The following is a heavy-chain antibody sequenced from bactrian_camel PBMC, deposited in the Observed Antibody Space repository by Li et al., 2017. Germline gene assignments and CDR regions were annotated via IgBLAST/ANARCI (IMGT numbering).Heavy chain of an antibody. V-gene: IGHV3-2*01. CDR2: IMQDSPRA. J-gene: IGHJ4*01. Sequence: HVQLVEFGGGSAQPGKSLRLTCAASGFTFRNFPMTWVRQRPGQGLEWVASIMQDSPRAEYADSVKGRFTISRDNTKNLLYLQLNHLKTEDTAKYICAKGIQKCPGLYCRPEGQGTQVTV. D-gene: IGHD3*01. CDR1: GFTFRNFP.